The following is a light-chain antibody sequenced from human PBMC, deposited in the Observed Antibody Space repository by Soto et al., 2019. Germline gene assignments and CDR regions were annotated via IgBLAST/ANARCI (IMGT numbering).Light chain of an antibody. CDR1: QSVSSN. CDR2: GAS. CDR3: HQYNNWPPLT. Sequence: EIVMTQSPATLSVSPGQRATISCRASQSVSSNLAWYQQKPGQAPRLLIYGASTRATGIPARFSGSGSGTEVTLTISSLQSEDCAVYYCHQYNNWPPLTFGGGTKVEIK. V-gene: IGKV3D-15*01. J-gene: IGKJ4*01.